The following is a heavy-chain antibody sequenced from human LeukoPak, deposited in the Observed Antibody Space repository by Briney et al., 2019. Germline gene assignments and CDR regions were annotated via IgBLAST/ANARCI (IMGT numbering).Heavy chain of an antibody. V-gene: IGHV3-7*01. Sequence: PGGSLRLSCAASGFTFSNSWMAWVRQTPGKGLEWVANINQAGSDKNYVDSVKGRFTISRDNGKNSLYLQMNSLRAEDTALYYCARDYYTSGSHWGQGTLVIVSS. CDR3: ARDYYTSGSH. CDR1: GFTFSNSW. D-gene: IGHD3-10*01. J-gene: IGHJ4*02. CDR2: INQAGSDK.